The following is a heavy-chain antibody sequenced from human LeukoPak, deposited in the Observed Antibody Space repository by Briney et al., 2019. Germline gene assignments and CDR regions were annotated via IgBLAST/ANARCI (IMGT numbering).Heavy chain of an antibody. J-gene: IGHJ4*02. D-gene: IGHD3-10*01. Sequence: SETLSLTCTVSGGSISSYYWSWIRQPPGKRLEWIGYIYYSGSTNYNPSLKSRVTISVDTSKNQFSLKLSSVTAADTAVYYCARDLVTMVRGSGLGYWGQGTLVTVSS. CDR3: ARDLVTMVRGSGLGY. CDR1: GGSISSYY. V-gene: IGHV4-59*01. CDR2: IYYSGST.